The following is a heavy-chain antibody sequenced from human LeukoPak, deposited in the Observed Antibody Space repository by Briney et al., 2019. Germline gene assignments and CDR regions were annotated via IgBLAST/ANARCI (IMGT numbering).Heavy chain of an antibody. D-gene: IGHD6-19*01. V-gene: IGHV4-34*01. J-gene: IGHJ4*02. CDR2: INHSGST. Sequence: PSETLSLTCAVYGGSFSGYYWSWIRQPPGKGLEWIGEINHSGSTNYNPSLKSRVIISVDTSKNQFSLKLSSVTAADTAVYYCARGGGWYLVRWGQGTLVTVSS. CDR3: ARGGGWYLVR. CDR1: GGSFSGYY.